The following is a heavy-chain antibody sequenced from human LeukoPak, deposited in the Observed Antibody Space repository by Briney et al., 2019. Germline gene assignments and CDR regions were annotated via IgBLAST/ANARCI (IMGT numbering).Heavy chain of an antibody. CDR1: GFTFSIYS. CDR3: ARLVGVSPLDY. V-gene: IGHV3-23*01. CDR2: IRDTPGDT. J-gene: IGHJ4*02. D-gene: IGHD3-16*01. Sequence: GGSLRLSCAASGFTFSIYSMHWVRQAPGKGLEWVSEIRDTPGDTHYADSVKGRFVISRDNSKNTLYLQMNSLRAEDTAVYYCARLVGVSPLDYWGQGTPVTVSP.